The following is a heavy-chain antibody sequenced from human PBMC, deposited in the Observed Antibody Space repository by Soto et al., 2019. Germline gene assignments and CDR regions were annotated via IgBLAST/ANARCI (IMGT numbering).Heavy chain of an antibody. V-gene: IGHV1-3*01. D-gene: IGHD5-12*01. CDR3: STSYSAYDYHYYYGMDV. Sequence: ASVKVSCKASGYTFTNYAIHWVRQAPGQRLEWMGWINAGNGKTKYSKKIQGRVTITRDTSASTAYIELSSLRSEDTAVYFCSTSYSAYDYHYYYGMDVWGQGTTVTVSS. CDR2: INAGNGKT. CDR1: GYTFTNYA. J-gene: IGHJ6*02.